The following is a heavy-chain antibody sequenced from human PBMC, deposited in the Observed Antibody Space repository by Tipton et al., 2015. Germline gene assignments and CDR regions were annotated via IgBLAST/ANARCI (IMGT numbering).Heavy chain of an antibody. V-gene: IGHV4-4*07. D-gene: IGHD3-22*01. J-gene: IGHJ4*02. CDR2: ISTLGTT. CDR1: GVSKDFYY. Sequence: TLSLTCTVSGVSKDFYYWTWIRQPAGKGLEWIGRISTLGTTNHNPSFKNRVTMSIDPSKNHFSLKLSSVTAADTAVYYCARGTYYYDSSGYGLFEYWGQGALVTVSS. CDR3: ARGTYYYDSSGYGLFEY.